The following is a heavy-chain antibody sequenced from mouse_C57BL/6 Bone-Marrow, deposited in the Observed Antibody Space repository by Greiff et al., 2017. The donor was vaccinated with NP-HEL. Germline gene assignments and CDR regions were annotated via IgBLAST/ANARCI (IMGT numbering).Heavy chain of an antibody. Sequence: EVQLQQSGAELVRPGASVKLSCTVSGFNIKDDYMHWVKQRPEQGLEWIGWIDPENGDTEYASKFQGKATITADPSSNTAYRQLSSLTSEDTAVYYCTTGGSSPYAMDYWGQGTSVTVSS. D-gene: IGHD1-1*01. CDR1: GFNIKDDY. CDR3: TTGGSSPYAMDY. J-gene: IGHJ4*01. V-gene: IGHV14-4*01. CDR2: IDPENGDT.